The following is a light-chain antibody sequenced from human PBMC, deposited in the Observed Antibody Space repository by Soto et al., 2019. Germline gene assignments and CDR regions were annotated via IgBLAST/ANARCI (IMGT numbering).Light chain of an antibody. CDR1: QSVSSY. CDR3: QQRSNWPTFT. CDR2: DAS. Sequence: EIVLTQSPATLSVSPGERDTLSCRASQSVSSYLAWYQQKPGQAPRLLIYDASNRATGIPARFSGSGSGTDFTLTISSLEPEDFAVYYCQQRSNWPTFTFGPGTKVDIK. J-gene: IGKJ3*01. V-gene: IGKV3-11*01.